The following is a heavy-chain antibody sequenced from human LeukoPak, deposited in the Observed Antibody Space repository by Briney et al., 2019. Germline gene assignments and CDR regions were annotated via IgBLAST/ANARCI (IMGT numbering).Heavy chain of an antibody. D-gene: IGHD1-1*01. CDR1: GFTFSNHG. CDR3: ARDQGTSTTAPKRKGRFDP. V-gene: IGHV3-33*01. Sequence: GGSLRLSCAASGFTFSNHGMHWVRQAPGKGLEWVALIWYDGSNKEYAESVKGRFTISRDNSKNTLYLQMNSLRDEDTAVYYCARDQGTSTTAPKRKGRFDPWGQGTLVTVSP. CDR2: IWYDGSNK. J-gene: IGHJ5*02.